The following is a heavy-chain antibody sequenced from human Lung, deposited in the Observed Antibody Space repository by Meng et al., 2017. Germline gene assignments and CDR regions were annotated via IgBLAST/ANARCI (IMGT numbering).Heavy chain of an antibody. CDR2: ISGFNGYT. CDR3: AAPGPSAEAGFDY. V-gene: IGHV1-18*01. CDR1: GYTLSTFG. Sequence: QVPLMRSGAEVKKPGASVNVSWKASGYTLSTFGIMGVRQAPGQGLEYVGWISGFNGYTNYAQKFQGRVSMTTDTSTSTAYMEVRSLRSDDTAVYYCAAPGPSAEAGFDYWGQGTLVTVSS. J-gene: IGHJ4*02. D-gene: IGHD6-13*01.